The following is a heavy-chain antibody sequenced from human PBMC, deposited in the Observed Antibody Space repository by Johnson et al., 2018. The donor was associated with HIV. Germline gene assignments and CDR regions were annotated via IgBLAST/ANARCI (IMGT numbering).Heavy chain of an antibody. V-gene: IGHV3-30*04. CDR1: GFTFSSYA. D-gene: IGHD6-19*01. CDR3: AKDLEEGQQWLIGAFDI. J-gene: IGHJ3*02. CDR2: ISYDGSNK. Sequence: QMQLVESGGGVVQPGRSLRLSCAASGFTFSSYAMHWVRQAPGKGLEWVAVISYDGSNKYYADSVKGRFTISRDNSKNTLYLQMNSLRAEDTAVYYCAKDLEEGQQWLIGAFDIWGQGTMVTVSS.